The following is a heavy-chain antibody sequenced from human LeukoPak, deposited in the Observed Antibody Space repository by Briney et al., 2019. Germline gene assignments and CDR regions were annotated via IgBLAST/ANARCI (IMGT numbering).Heavy chain of an antibody. CDR1: GGSVSNYY. Sequence: SETLSLTCTVSGGSVSNYYWRWIRQSPGKGLEWIGYIYYSGSTNYNPSLKSRVTISVDTAKSQFSLKVTPVTAADTALYFCARQADFWRGYYDFWGQGMRVTVSS. CDR2: IYYSGST. CDR3: ARQADFWRGYYDF. D-gene: IGHD3-3*01. J-gene: IGHJ5*01. V-gene: IGHV4-59*08.